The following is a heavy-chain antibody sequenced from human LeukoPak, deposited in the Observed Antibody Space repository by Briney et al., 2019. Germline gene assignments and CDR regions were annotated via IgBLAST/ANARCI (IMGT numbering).Heavy chain of an antibody. Sequence: PSETLSLTCTVSGGSITSGSYYWSWIRQPAGKGLEWIGRIYTSGSTDYNPSLKSRVTISVDTSKNQFSLKLTSVTAADTAVYYCASGCNWNYILGHWGRGTLVTVSS. CDR2: IYTSGST. CDR3: ASGCNWNYILGH. D-gene: IGHD1-7*01. CDR1: GGSITSGSYY. J-gene: IGHJ4*02. V-gene: IGHV4-61*02.